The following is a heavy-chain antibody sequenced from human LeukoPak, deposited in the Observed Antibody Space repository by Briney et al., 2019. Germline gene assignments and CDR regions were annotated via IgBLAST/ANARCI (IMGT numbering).Heavy chain of an antibody. D-gene: IGHD1-26*01. J-gene: IGHJ6*03. CDR2: IRYDGSNK. CDR1: GFTFSSYG. V-gene: IGHV3-30*02. Sequence: GGSLRLSCAASGFTFSSYGMHWVRQAPGKGLEWVAFIRYDGSNKYYADSVKGRFTISRDNSKNTLYLQMNSLRAEDTAVYYCAKDFTEWGYYYYYMDVWGKGTTVTVSS. CDR3: AKDFTEWGYYYYYMDV.